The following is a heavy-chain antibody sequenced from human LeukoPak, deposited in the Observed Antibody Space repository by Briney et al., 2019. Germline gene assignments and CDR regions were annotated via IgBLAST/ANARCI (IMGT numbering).Heavy chain of an antibody. CDR1: GGSISSGGYY. J-gene: IGHJ5*02. CDR2: IYYSGST. V-gene: IGHV4-39*01. D-gene: IGHD1-1*01. CDR3: ARQTTQTTGNWFDP. Sequence: PSQTLSLTCTVSGGSISSGGYYWSWIRQPPGKGLEWIGSIYYSGSTYYNPSLRSRVTMSVDTSKNQFSLKLSSVTAADTAVYYCARQTTQTTGNWFDPWGQGTLVTVSS.